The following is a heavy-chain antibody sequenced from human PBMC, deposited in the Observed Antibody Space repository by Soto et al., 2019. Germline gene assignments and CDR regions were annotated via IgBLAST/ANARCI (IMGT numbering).Heavy chain of an antibody. CDR2: IYYSGST. D-gene: IGHD3-9*01. CDR1: GGSISSSSYY. Sequence: LSLTFTVSGGSISSSSYYWGWIRQPPGKGLEWIGSIYYSGSTYYNPSLKSRVTISVDTSKNQFSLKLSSVTAADTAVYYCARLRDILTGYGYYYYGMDVWGQGTTVTVSS. CDR3: ARLRDILTGYGYYYYGMDV. V-gene: IGHV4-39*01. J-gene: IGHJ6*02.